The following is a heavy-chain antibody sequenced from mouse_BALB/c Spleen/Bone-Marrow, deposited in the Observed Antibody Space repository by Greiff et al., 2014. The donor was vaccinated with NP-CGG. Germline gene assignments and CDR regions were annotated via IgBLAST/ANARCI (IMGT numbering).Heavy chain of an antibody. CDR2: IRNKAYGYTT. V-gene: IGHV7-3*02. CDR3: ARFPMDY. Sequence: VQLKESGGGLVQPGGSLRLSCTTSGFTFTDYYMSWVRQPPGKALEWLAFIRNKAYGYTTEYSASARGRFTISRDNSQSILYLQMNTLRAEDSATYYCARFPMDYWGQGTSVTVSS. J-gene: IGHJ4*01. CDR1: GFTFTDYY.